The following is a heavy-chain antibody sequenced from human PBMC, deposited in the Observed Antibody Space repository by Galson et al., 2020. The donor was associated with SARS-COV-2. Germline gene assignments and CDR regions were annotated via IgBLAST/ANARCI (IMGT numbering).Heavy chain of an antibody. CDR1: GFDFSSYA. CDR3: AKEEHSNGYYYFFDY. D-gene: IGHD3-22*01. V-gene: IGHV3-23*01. J-gene: IGHJ4*02. Sequence: GGSLRLSCVASGFDFSSYAMSWVRQAPGKGLEWVSRISASAVTINYADSVKGRFTISRDNSRNTMHLQMDSLRAEDTAVYYCAKEEHSNGYYYFFDYWGQGTLVTVSS. CDR2: ISASAVTI.